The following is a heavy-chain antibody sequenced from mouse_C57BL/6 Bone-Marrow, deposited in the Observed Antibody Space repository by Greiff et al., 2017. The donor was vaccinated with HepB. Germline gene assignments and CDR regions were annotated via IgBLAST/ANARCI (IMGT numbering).Heavy chain of an antibody. CDR1: GYAFSSSW. CDR3: ARRGKFYGSSYFDY. D-gene: IGHD1-1*01. J-gene: IGHJ2*01. Sequence: VQLQQSGPELVKPGASVKISCKASGYAFSSSWMNWVKQRPGKGLEWIGRIYPGDGDTNYNGKFKGKATLTADKSSSTAYMQLSSLTSEDSAVYFCARRGKFYGSSYFDYWGQGTTLTVSS. V-gene: IGHV1-82*01. CDR2: IYPGDGDT.